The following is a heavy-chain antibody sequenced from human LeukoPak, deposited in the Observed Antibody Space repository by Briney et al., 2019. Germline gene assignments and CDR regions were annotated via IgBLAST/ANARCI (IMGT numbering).Heavy chain of an antibody. Sequence: GGSLRLSCAASGFTFSTYAMSWVRQSPGKGLEWVSDISASGCSTYYADSVKGRFTVSRDNSKNTLYPKMSSLRADDTAVYYCAKGPRQQLVTRFDNWGQGTPVTVSS. CDR2: ISASGCST. D-gene: IGHD6-13*01. V-gene: IGHV3-23*01. CDR1: GFTFSTYA. CDR3: AKGPRQQLVTRFDN. J-gene: IGHJ4*02.